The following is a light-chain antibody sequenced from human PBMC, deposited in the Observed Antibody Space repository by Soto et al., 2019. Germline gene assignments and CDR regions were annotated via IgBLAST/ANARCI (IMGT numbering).Light chain of an antibody. CDR3: QQSPVT. CDR2: DAS. CDR1: QSVSSY. J-gene: IGKJ1*01. V-gene: IGKV3-11*01. Sequence: EIVLTQSPATLSLSPGERATLSCRASQSVSSYLAWYQQKPGQAPRLLIYDASNRATGIPARFSGSGSGTDFTLTISSLEPEDFAVYYCQQSPVTFGQGTKVDIK.